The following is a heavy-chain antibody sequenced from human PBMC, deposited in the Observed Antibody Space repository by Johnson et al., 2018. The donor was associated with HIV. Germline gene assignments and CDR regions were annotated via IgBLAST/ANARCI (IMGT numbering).Heavy chain of an antibody. Sequence: VQLVESGGGVVRPGGSLRLSCAASGFTFDDYGMSWVRQAPGKGLEWVSVVYSDGITFYADSVKGRFTISRDNSKNTLYLQMNSLRAEDTAVYYCASDLTRITMIVVVPQAFDIWGQGTMVTVSS. CDR2: VYSDGIT. CDR3: ASDLTRITMIVVVPQAFDI. CDR1: GFTFDDYG. J-gene: IGHJ3*02. D-gene: IGHD3-22*01. V-gene: IGHV3-66*02.